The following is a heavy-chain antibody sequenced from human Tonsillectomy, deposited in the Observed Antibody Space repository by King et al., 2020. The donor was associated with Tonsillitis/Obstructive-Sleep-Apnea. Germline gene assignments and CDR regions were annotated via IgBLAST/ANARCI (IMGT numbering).Heavy chain of an antibody. V-gene: IGHV3-33*01. J-gene: IGHJ4*02. CDR3: ARDRHSSGYYLVY. CDR1: GFTFSDYG. D-gene: IGHD3-22*01. CDR2: IWFDGTNK. Sequence: VQLVESGGGVVQPGRSLRLSCAASGFTFSDYGMHWVRQAPGKGLEWVAVIWFDGTNKYYADSVKGRFTISRDNSKNTLYLQMNSLRAEDTAVYYCARDRHSSGYYLVYWGQGTLVTVSS.